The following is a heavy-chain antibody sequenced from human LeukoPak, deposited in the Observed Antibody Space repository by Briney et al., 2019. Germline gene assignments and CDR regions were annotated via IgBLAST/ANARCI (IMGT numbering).Heavy chain of an antibody. CDR2: IDPSNSYT. D-gene: IGHD3-10*01. V-gene: IGHV5-10-1*01. CDR3: ARQGASGSYTDFDY. CDR1: GYNFTNYW. J-gene: IGHJ4*02. Sequence: GESLRISCKGSGYNFTNYWISWVRQMPGKGLEWMGRIDPSNSYTNYSPPIQGHVTISADKSISTAYLQWSSLKASDTAMYYCARQGASGSYTDFDYWGQGTLVTVSS.